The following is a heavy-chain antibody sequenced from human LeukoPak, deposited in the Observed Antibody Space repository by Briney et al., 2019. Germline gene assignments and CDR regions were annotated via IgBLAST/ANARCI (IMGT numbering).Heavy chain of an antibody. V-gene: IGHV1-2*02. J-gene: IGHJ4*02. CDR3: ARGRLATYYYFDD. D-gene: IGHD5-12*01. CDR1: GYTFTGYY. CDR2: INPNSGGT. Sequence: ASVKVSCKASGYTFTGYYIHWVRQAPGQGLEWMGWINPNSGGTKYAQKFQGRVTMTRDTSISTAYMELSSLRSDEAAVYYCARGRLATYYYFDDWGQGTLVTDSS.